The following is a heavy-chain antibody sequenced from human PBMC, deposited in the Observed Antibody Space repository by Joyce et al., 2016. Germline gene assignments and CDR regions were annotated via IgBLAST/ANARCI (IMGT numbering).Heavy chain of an antibody. V-gene: IGHV3-48*03. CDR2: SSRSSSYI. Sequence: EVQLVESGGTLVRPGGSLRLSCVASGFTFNTYDKNWVRQAPGKGLEWLSYSSRSSSYIYYADSVEGRFTVSRDNAKNSLFLQMDSLRAEDTAVYYCARDRQGSNWIDCWGQGALVTVSS. CDR1: GFTFNTYD. D-gene: IGHD2-8*01. J-gene: IGHJ4*02. CDR3: ARDRQGSNWIDC.